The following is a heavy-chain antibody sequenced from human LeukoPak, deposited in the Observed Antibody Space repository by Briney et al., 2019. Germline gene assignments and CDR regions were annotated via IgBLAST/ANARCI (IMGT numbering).Heavy chain of an antibody. V-gene: IGHV3-23*01. CDR2: ISGSGGST. CDR3: AKDRGIAVAGTFDY. D-gene: IGHD6-19*01. J-gene: IGHJ4*02. Sequence: PGGSLRLSCAASGFIVRNYYLSWVRQAPGKGLEWVSAISGSGGSTYYADSVKGRFTISRDNSKNTLYLQMNSLRAEDTAVYYCAKDRGIAVAGTFDYWGQGTLVTVSS. CDR1: GFIVRNYY.